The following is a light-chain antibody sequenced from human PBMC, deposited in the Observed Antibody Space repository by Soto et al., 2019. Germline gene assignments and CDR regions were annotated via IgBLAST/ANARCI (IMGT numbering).Light chain of an antibody. J-gene: IGLJ2*01. CDR2: RNN. Sequence: QSLLTQPPSASGTPGQRVTISCSGSSSNIGSNYVYWYQQLPGTAPKLLIYRNNQRPSGVPDRFSGSKSGTSASLAISGLRSEDEADYYCAAWDDSLSGRVFGGGTQLTV. CDR1: SSNIGSNY. V-gene: IGLV1-47*01. CDR3: AAWDDSLSGRV.